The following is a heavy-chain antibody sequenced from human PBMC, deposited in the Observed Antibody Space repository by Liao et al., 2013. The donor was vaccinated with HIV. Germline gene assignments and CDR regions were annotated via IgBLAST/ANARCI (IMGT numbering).Heavy chain of an antibody. CDR2: IYTSGST. J-gene: IGHJ4*02. D-gene: IGHD6-19*01. CDR3: ARGQVAGTDFDY. Sequence: QVQLQESGPGLVKPSETLSLTCTVSGSSIRSNYWSWIRQPAGKGLEWIGRIYTSGSTRYNPSLKSRVTMSVDTSKNQFSLKLTSVTAADTAVYYCARGQVAGTDFDYWGQGTLVTVSS. V-gene: IGHV4-4*07. CDR1: GSSIRSNY.